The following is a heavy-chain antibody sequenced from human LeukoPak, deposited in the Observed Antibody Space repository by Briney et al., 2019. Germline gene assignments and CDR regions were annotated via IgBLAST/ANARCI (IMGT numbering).Heavy chain of an antibody. J-gene: IGHJ4*02. CDR2: INSDGSST. D-gene: IGHD4-23*01. CDR3: LRWSDY. CDR1: GFTFSSYW. Sequence: GGSLRLSCAASGFTFSSYWMHWVRQAPGKGLVWVSRINSDGSSTSYADSVKGRFTISRDNSKNTLYLQMGSLRADDMAVYYCLRWSDYWGQGTLVTVSS. V-gene: IGHV3-74*01.